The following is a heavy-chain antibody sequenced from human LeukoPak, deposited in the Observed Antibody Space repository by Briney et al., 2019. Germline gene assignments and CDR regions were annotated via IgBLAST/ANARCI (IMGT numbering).Heavy chain of an antibody. CDR2: IWYDGSNK. V-gene: IGHV3-33*08. CDR3: ARDSRGFDY. J-gene: IGHJ4*02. Sequence: PGGSLRLSCVASGFTFRSYSMNWVRQAPGKGLEWVAVIWYDGSNKYYADSVKGRFTISRDNSKNTLYLQMNSLRAEDTAVYYCARDSRGFDYWGQGTLVTVSS. CDR1: GFTFRSYS.